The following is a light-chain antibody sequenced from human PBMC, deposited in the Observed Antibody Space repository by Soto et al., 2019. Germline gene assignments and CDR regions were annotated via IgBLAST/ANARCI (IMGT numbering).Light chain of an antibody. CDR1: QSVSSY. Sequence: EIVLTQSQATLSLSPGERATLSCRASQSVSSYLAWYQQKPGQAPRLLIYDASNRATGIPARFSGSGSGTDFTLTISSLEPEDFAVYYCQQRSNWPRMITFGQGTRLEIK. CDR3: QQRSNWPRMIT. CDR2: DAS. J-gene: IGKJ5*01. V-gene: IGKV3-11*01.